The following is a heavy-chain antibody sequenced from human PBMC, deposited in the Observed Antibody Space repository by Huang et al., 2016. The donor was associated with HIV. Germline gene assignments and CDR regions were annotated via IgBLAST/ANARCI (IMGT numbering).Heavy chain of an antibody. D-gene: IGHD3-9*01. CDR2: LDPENGET. J-gene: IGHJ4*02. Sequence: QAQLVQPRAGVQKPGASVKVSCKVSEYTLFELSIHWVGQPTGKGLEWMGGLDPENGETTYAQKCQGRVTMTEDTATETAFMELSGRRPEDTAVYDCATGFDVFFDFWGQGTLVTVSS. V-gene: IGHV1-24*01. CDR3: ATGFDVFFDF. CDR1: EYTLFELS.